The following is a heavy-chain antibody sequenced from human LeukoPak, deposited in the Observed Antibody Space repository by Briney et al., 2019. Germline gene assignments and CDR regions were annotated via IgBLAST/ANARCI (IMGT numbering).Heavy chain of an antibody. D-gene: IGHD6-19*01. CDR3: ARGAGAVAGHYYYYGMDV. V-gene: IGHV3-7*01. CDR2: IKQDGSEK. J-gene: IGHJ6*02. Sequence: GGSLRLSCAASGFTFSSYWMSWVRQAPGKVLEWVANIKQDGSEKYYVDSVKGRFTISRDNAKNSLYLQMNSLRAEDTAVYYCARGAGAVAGHYYYYGMDVWGQGTTVTVSS. CDR1: GFTFSSYW.